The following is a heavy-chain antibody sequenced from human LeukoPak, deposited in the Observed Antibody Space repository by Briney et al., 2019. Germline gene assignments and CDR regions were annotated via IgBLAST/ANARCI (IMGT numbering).Heavy chain of an antibody. Sequence: PGGSLRLSCAASGFTFDDYAMHWVRKAPGKGLEWVSGVSWNSGSIGYADSVKGRFTISRDNAKNSLYLQMNSLRAEDMALYYCAKDIGGPDGRGNAFDIWGQGTMVTVSS. D-gene: IGHD1-26*01. CDR3: AKDIGGPDGRGNAFDI. CDR2: VSWNSGSI. J-gene: IGHJ3*02. CDR1: GFTFDDYA. V-gene: IGHV3-9*03.